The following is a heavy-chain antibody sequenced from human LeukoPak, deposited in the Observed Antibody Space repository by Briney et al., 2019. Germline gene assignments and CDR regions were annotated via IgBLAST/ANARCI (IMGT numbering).Heavy chain of an antibody. Sequence: GASVKVSCKASGYTFTSYDINWVRQATGQGLEWMGWMNPNSGNTGYAQKFQGRVTMTRDMSTSTVYMELSSLRSKDTAVYYCARGNWFDPWGQGTLVTVSS. J-gene: IGHJ5*02. CDR1: GYTFTSYD. V-gene: IGHV1-8*02. CDR2: MNPNSGNT. CDR3: ARGNWFDP.